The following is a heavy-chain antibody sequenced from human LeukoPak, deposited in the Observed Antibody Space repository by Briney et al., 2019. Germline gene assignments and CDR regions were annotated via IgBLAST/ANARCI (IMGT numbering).Heavy chain of an antibody. CDR1: GGSISSYY. J-gene: IGHJ3*02. D-gene: IGHD2-21*02. CDR2: IYTSGST. CDR3: ARSAPSPAYCGGDCYPDAFDI. V-gene: IGHV4-4*07. Sequence: SETLSLTCTVSGGSISSYYWSWIRQPAGKGLEWIGRIYTSGSTNYSPSLKSRVTMSVDTSKNQFSLKLSSVTAADTAVYYCARSAPSPAYCGGDCYPDAFDIWGQGTMVTVSS.